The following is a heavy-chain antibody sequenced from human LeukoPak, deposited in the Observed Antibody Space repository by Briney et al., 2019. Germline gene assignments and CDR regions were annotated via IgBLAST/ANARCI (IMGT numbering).Heavy chain of an antibody. CDR1: GVSFSTYY. Sequence: SETLSLTCDVSGVSFSTYYWSWIRQSAEKGREWIGEVNHSGYTNYNTSLKGRVTISVDTSKNQFSLKLSSVTAADTAVYYCARQLYGSDYWGQGTLVTVSS. D-gene: IGHD4-17*01. CDR3: ARQLYGSDY. V-gene: IGHV4-34*01. CDR2: VNHSGYT. J-gene: IGHJ4*02.